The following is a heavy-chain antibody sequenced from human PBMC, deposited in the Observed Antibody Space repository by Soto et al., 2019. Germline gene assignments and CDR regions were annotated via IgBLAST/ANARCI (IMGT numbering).Heavy chain of an antibody. J-gene: IGHJ4*02. CDR1: GFTVSNNY. V-gene: IGHV3-66*01. CDR2: IYSGGST. Sequence: EEQLVESGGDLVQPGGSLSLSCAASGFTVSNNYMSWVGQAPGKGLEWVSLIYSGGSTYYADSVKGRFTISRDSSKNTLYLQMNSLRAEDTAMYYCAAYSHKGYWGQGTLVTVSS. CDR3: AAYSHKGY. D-gene: IGHD3-16*01.